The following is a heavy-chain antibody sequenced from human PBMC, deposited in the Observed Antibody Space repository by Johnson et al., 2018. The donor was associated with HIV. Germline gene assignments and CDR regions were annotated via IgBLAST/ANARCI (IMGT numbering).Heavy chain of an antibody. Sequence: VQLVESGRGLVQPGGSLRLSCAASGFTVSSNYMTWVRQAPGKGLEWVSVIYSGGSTYYADSVKGSFTISRDNSKTTLYLQMNSLRAEDTAVYYCARAGTSGSYAFDFWGQGTMVTVSS. V-gene: IGHV3-66*01. CDR1: GFTVSSNY. D-gene: IGHD3-22*01. CDR3: ARAGTSGSYAFDF. CDR2: IYSGGST. J-gene: IGHJ3*01.